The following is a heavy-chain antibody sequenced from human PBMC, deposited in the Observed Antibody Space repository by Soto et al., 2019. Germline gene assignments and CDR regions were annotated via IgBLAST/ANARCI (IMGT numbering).Heavy chain of an antibody. D-gene: IGHD6-19*01. Sequence: GASVKVSCEVSGYTLTDLSMHWVRQAPGKGLEWMGGFDPEDGETIYAQKFQGRVTMTEDTSTDTAYTELSSLRSEDTAVYYCATYPGIAVAGTFFDYWGQGTLVTVSS. J-gene: IGHJ4*02. CDR2: FDPEDGET. CDR1: GYTLTDLS. V-gene: IGHV1-24*01. CDR3: ATYPGIAVAGTFFDY.